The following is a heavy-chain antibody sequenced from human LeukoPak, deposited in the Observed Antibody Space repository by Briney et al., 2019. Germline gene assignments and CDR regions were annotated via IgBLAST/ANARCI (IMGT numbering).Heavy chain of an antibody. CDR3: ARGGPTVTTSGNWFDP. Sequence: PSETLSLTCTVSGGSISSYYWSWIRQPPGKGLEWIGEINHSGSTNYNPSLKSRVTISVDTSKNQFSLKLSSVTAADTAVYYCARGGPTVTTSGNWFDPWGQGTLVTVSS. CDR2: INHSGST. J-gene: IGHJ5*02. D-gene: IGHD4-17*01. V-gene: IGHV4-34*01. CDR1: GGSISSYY.